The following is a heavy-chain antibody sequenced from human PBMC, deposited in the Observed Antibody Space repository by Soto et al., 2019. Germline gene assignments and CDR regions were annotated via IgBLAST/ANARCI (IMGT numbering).Heavy chain of an antibody. CDR1: GGSISSYY. CDR2: IYYSGST. V-gene: IGHV4-59*01. CDR3: ARDSAPAAAIPGREKHYYYYYMDV. D-gene: IGHD2-2*02. Sequence: SETLSLTCTVSGGSISSYYWSWIRQPPRKGLEWIGYIYYSGSTNYNPSLKSRVTISVDTSKNQFSLKLSSVTAADTAVYYCARDSAPAAAIPGREKHYYYYYMDVWGKGTTVTVSS. J-gene: IGHJ6*03.